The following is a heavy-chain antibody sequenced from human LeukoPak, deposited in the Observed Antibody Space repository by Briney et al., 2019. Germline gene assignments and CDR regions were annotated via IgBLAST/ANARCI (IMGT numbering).Heavy chain of an antibody. CDR1: GGSFSGYY. Sequence: SETLSLTCAVYGGSFSGYYWSWIRQPPGKGLEWIGEINHSGSTNYNPSLKSRVTISVDTSKNQFSLKLSSVTAADTAVYYCARITMVRGVIIRRYFDYWGQGTLVTVSS. J-gene: IGHJ4*02. CDR3: ARITMVRGVIIRRYFDY. D-gene: IGHD3-10*01. CDR2: INHSGST. V-gene: IGHV4-34*01.